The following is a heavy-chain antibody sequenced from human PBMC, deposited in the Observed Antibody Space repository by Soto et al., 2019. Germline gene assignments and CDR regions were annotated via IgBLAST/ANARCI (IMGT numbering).Heavy chain of an antibody. D-gene: IGHD4-17*01. CDR1: GFTFSSYS. CDR2: ISSSSSYI. J-gene: IGHJ3*02. Sequence: EVQLVESGGGLVKPGGSLRLSCAASGFTFSSYSMNWVRQAPGKGLEWVSSISSSSSYIYYADSVKSRFTISRDNAKNSLYLQMNSLRAEDTAVYYCARDHSLRSRPGAFDIWGQGTMVTVSS. V-gene: IGHV3-21*01. CDR3: ARDHSLRSRPGAFDI.